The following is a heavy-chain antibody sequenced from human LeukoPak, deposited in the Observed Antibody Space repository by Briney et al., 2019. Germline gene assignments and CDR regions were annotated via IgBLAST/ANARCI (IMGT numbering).Heavy chain of an antibody. CDR3: ASGLYVTIFGVVTEYYFDY. CDR2: INHSGST. CDR1: GGSFSGYY. Sequence: SETLSLTCAVYGGSFSGYYWSWIRQPPGKGLEWIGEINHSGSTNYNPSLKSRVTISVDTSKNQFSLKLSSVTAADTAVYYCASGLYVTIFGVVTEYYFDYWGQGTLVTVSS. D-gene: IGHD3-3*01. J-gene: IGHJ4*02. V-gene: IGHV4-34*01.